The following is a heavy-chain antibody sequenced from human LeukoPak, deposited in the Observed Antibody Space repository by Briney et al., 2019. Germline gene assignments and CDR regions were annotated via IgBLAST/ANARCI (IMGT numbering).Heavy chain of an antibody. Sequence: GESLKISCKGSGYSFTSYWIGWVRQMPGKGLEWMGIIYPGDSDTRYSPSFQGQVTISADKSIGTAYLQWSSLKASDTAMYYCARLYYDFWSGYYQPPDYWGQGTLVTVSS. CDR1: GYSFTSYW. V-gene: IGHV5-51*01. CDR3: ARLYYDFWSGYYQPPDY. D-gene: IGHD3-3*01. J-gene: IGHJ4*02. CDR2: IYPGDSDT.